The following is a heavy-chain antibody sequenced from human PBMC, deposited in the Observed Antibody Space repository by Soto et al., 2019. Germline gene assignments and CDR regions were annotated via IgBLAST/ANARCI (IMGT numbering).Heavy chain of an antibody. CDR3: ARAGAYRFDY. J-gene: IGHJ4*02. Sequence: EVQLVESGGGLVQPGGSLTLSCAASGFTFSSYWMHWVRQTPGKGLVWVSRINTDGTTINYADSVKGRFTISRDNANNTLYLQMNNLSAKDTALYYCARAGAYRFDYWGQGTLVTVSS. D-gene: IGHD3-10*01. CDR2: INTDGTTI. V-gene: IGHV3-74*01. CDR1: GFTFSSYW.